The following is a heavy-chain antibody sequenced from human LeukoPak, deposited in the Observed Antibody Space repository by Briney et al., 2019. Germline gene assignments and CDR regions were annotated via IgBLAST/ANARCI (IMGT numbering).Heavy chain of an antibody. CDR3: SRGRRDGYTGPWYFDL. CDR1: GGSFSGYY. Sequence: RSSETLSLTCAVYGGSFSGYYWSWIRQPPGKGLEWIGEINHSGSTNYNPSLESRVTISVDTSENQFSLKLSSVTAADTAVYYCSRGRRDGYTGPWYFDLWGRGTLVTVSS. CDR2: INHSGST. D-gene: IGHD5-24*01. J-gene: IGHJ2*01. V-gene: IGHV4-34*01.